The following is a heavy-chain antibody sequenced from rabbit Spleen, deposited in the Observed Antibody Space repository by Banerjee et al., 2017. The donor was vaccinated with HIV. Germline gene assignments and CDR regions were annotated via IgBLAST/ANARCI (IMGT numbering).Heavy chain of an antibody. CDR3: ARGGGYPGSNGAFDGFDP. CDR1: GFSFNSGYD. J-gene: IGHJ2*01. Sequence: QSLEESGGGLVQPEGSLTLTCTASGFSFNSGYDMCWVRQAPGKGLEWIACIYAGSSGNTYTATWAKSRFTITKASSTTVTLQMTSLTAADTATYFCARGGGYPGSNGAFDGFDPWGPGTLVTVS. D-gene: IGHD4-2*01. CDR2: IYAGSSGNT. V-gene: IGHV1S40*01.